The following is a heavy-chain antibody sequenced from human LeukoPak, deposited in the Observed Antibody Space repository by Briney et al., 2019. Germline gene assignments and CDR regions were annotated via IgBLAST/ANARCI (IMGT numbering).Heavy chain of an antibody. J-gene: IGHJ4*02. CDR1: GFTFSSYA. D-gene: IGHD6-13*01. V-gene: IGHV3-23*01. Sequence: GGSLRLSCAASGFTFSSYAMSWVRQAPGKGLEWVSAISGSGGSTYYADSVKGRFTISRDNSKNTLYLQMNSLRAEDTAVYYCARGIAAAGAAEDGYWGQGTLVTVSS. CDR2: ISGSGGST. CDR3: ARGIAAAGAAEDGY.